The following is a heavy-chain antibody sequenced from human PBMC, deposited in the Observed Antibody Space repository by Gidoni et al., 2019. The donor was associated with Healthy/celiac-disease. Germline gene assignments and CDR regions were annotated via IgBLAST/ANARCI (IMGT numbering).Heavy chain of an antibody. CDR2: IYPGDSDT. V-gene: IGHV5-51*01. D-gene: IGHD2-21*01. CDR3: ARLMPPSYFHILSGMDV. Sequence: EVQLVQSGSELNKPGESLKISCKGSGYSFTSYWIGWVRQMPGKGLEWMGIIYPGDSDTRYSPSFQGQVTISADKSISTAYLQWSSLKASDTAMYYCARLMPPSYFHILSGMDVWGQGTTVTVSS. J-gene: IGHJ6*02. CDR1: GYSFTSYW.